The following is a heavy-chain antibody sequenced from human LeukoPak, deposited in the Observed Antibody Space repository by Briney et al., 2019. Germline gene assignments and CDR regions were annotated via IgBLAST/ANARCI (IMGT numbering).Heavy chain of an antibody. CDR3: ARGSSAQMATIPFDY. V-gene: IGHV4-59*01. CDR1: GGSISSYY. J-gene: IGHJ4*02. D-gene: IGHD5-24*01. CDR2: IYYSGST. Sequence: SETLSLTCTVSGGSISSYYWSWLRQPPGKGLEWIGYIYYSGSTNYNPSLKSRVTISVDTSKNQFSLKLSSVTAADTAVYYCARGSSAQMATIPFDYWGQGTLVTVSS.